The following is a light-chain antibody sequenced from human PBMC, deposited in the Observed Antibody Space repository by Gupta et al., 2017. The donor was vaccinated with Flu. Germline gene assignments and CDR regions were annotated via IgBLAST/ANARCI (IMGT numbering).Light chain of an antibody. CDR1: CVGQYY. V-gene: IGLV3-1*01. CDR2: QVT. J-gene: IGLJ2*01. Sequence: TCSIDCVGQYYASWYGQEPGQSLVLFMYQVTKRPSQEPEPFSGSNSTATVTMTMGGTQAVDDDYYYCQAWNGNNLVFGGGTKLTVV. CDR3: QAWNGNNLV.